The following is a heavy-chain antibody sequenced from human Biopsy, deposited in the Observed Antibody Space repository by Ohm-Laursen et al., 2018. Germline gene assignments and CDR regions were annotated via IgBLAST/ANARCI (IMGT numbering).Heavy chain of an antibody. V-gene: IGHV4-59*01. D-gene: IGHD3-22*01. J-gene: IGHJ2*01. Sequence: GTLSLTCTVSGDSISTYYWSWIRQPPGKGLQWIGYIYYTGNTDYNPSLQSRVTISVDTSKNHFFLRLRSMTPADTAMYYCARDRGYYSDRTVPGYFDLWGRGTLVTVSS. CDR3: ARDRGYYSDRTVPGYFDL. CDR2: IYYTGNT. CDR1: GDSISTYY.